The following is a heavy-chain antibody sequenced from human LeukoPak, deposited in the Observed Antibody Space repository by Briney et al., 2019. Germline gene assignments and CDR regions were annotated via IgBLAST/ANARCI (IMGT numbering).Heavy chain of an antibody. J-gene: IGHJ4*02. CDR1: GFTFSSYS. Sequence: GGSLRLSCAASGFTFSSYSMNWVRQAPGKGLEWVSSISSSRSYIYYADSVKGRFTISRDNAKYSLYLQMNSLRAEDMAVYYCARGHDWGQGTLVTVSS. CDR3: ARGHD. CDR2: ISSSRSYI. V-gene: IGHV3-21*01.